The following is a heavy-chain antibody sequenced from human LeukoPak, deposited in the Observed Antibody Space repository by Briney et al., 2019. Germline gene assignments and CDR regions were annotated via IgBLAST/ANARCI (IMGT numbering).Heavy chain of an antibody. Sequence: PSETLSLTCTVSGGSISSSSYYWGWIRQPPGKGLEWIGSIYYSGSTNYNPSLKGRVTISVDTSKNQFSLKLSSVTAADTAMYYCARAGYSGNSRGGQNYYMDVWGQGTTVTVSS. D-gene: IGHD5-12*01. CDR3: ARAGYSGNSRGGQNYYMDV. CDR1: GGSISSSSYY. V-gene: IGHV4-39*07. CDR2: IYYSGST. J-gene: IGHJ6*03.